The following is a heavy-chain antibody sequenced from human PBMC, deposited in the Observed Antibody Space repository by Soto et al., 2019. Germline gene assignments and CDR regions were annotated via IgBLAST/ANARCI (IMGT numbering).Heavy chain of an antibody. Sequence: SETLSLTCTVSGDSIRSYYWSWIRQPPGKGLEWIGYIYYSGYTSYNPSLKSRVTISVDTSKNQFSLKLNSVTAADTAVYYCARDLSSSKGMDVWGQGTTVTVSS. CDR2: IYYSGYT. D-gene: IGHD2-2*01. J-gene: IGHJ6*02. CDR1: GDSIRSYY. V-gene: IGHV4-59*01. CDR3: ARDLSSSKGMDV.